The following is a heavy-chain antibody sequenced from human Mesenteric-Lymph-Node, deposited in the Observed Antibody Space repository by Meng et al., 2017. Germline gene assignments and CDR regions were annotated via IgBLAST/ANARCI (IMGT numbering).Heavy chain of an antibody. CDR2: ISSSSSYI. D-gene: IGHD3-9*01. V-gene: IGHV3-21*01. CDR3: ARDRGYDILTAWFDP. J-gene: IGHJ5*02. Sequence: GGSLRLSCAASGFTFSSYSMNWVRQAPGKGLEWVSSISSSSSYIYYADSVKGRFTISRDNAKNSLYLQMNSLRAEDTAVYYCARDRGYDILTAWFDPWGQGTLVTVSS. CDR1: GFTFSSYS.